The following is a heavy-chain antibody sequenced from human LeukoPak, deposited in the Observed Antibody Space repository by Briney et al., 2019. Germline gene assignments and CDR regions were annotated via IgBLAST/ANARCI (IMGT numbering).Heavy chain of an antibody. D-gene: IGHD6-19*01. Sequence: GGSLRLSCAASGFTFSSYAMSCVRQAPGKGLEWVSGISGSGGNTYYADSVQGRFTMSRDNSKNTLYLQMNSLRAEDTAVYYCAKDRSTQYYFDFRGQGTLVTVSS. CDR1: GFTFSSYA. J-gene: IGHJ4*02. CDR2: ISGSGGNT. CDR3: AKDRSTQYYFDF. V-gene: IGHV3-23*01.